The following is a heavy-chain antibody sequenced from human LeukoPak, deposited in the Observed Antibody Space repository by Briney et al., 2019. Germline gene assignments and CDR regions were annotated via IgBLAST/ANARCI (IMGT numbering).Heavy chain of an antibody. Sequence: GESLKISCKGSGYSFTSYWIAWVRQLPGKGLEWMGIIYPGDSDTRYSPSFQGQVTISADKSISTAYLQWSSLKASDTAMYYCARQVAVAGTMYWGQGTLVTVSS. J-gene: IGHJ4*02. CDR2: IYPGDSDT. V-gene: IGHV5-51*01. CDR1: GYSFTSYW. D-gene: IGHD6-19*01. CDR3: ARQVAVAGTMY.